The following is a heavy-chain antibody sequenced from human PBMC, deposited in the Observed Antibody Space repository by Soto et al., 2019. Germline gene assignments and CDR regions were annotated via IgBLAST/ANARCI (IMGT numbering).Heavy chain of an antibody. D-gene: IGHD2-15*01. Sequence: GASVKVSCKASGYTFTSYDINWVRQATGQGLEWMGWMNPNSGNTGYAQKFQGRVTVTRNTSISTAYMELSSLRSEDTAVYYCARSGGSGHYYYGMDVWGQGTTVTVSS. CDR2: MNPNSGNT. CDR1: GYTFTSYD. J-gene: IGHJ6*02. V-gene: IGHV1-8*01. CDR3: ARSGGSGHYYYGMDV.